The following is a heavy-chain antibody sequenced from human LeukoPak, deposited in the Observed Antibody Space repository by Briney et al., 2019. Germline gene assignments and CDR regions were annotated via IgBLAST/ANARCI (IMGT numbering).Heavy chain of an antibody. CDR3: ATGSSITIFGVVTANWFDP. D-gene: IGHD3-3*01. CDR2: MSPNSGDT. J-gene: IGHJ5*02. CDR1: GYTFTSYD. V-gene: IGHV1-8*01. Sequence: ASVKVSCTASGYTFTSYDFNWVRQATGQRPEWMGWMSPNSGDTGYAQKFQDRVTMTRNTSISTAYMELSSLRSDDTAVYYCATGSSITIFGVVTANWFDPWGQGTLVTVSS.